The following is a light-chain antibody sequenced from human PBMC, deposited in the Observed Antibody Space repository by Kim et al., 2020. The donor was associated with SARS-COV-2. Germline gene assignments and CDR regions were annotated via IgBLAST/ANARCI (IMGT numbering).Light chain of an antibody. CDR1: QSVNKY. CDR2: DAS. V-gene: IGKV3-11*01. Sequence: EIVLTQSPATLSLSPGERVTLSCRASQSVNKYLAWFQQKPGQAPRLLIYDASTRATGIPARFSGSGSGTDFTLTISSLEPEDFAVYYCQHRASWPLTFGGGTKLEI. CDR3: QHRASWPLT. J-gene: IGKJ4*01.